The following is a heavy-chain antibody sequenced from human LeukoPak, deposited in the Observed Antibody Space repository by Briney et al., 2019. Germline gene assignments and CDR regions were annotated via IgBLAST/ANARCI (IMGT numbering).Heavy chain of an antibody. V-gene: IGHV1-18*01. Sequence: ASVKVSCKASGYTFTSYGISCVRQAPGQGLEWMGWISAYNGNTNYAQKLQGRVTMTTDTSTNTAYMELRSLRSDDTAAFYCARDRAPSYYYDSSDYSRLFDYWGQGTLVTVSS. CDR3: ARDRAPSYYYDSSDYSRLFDY. CDR2: ISAYNGNT. D-gene: IGHD3-22*01. CDR1: GYTFTSYG. J-gene: IGHJ4*02.